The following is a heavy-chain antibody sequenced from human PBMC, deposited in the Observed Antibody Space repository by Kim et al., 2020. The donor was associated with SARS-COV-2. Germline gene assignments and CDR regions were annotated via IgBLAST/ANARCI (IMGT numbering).Heavy chain of an antibody. Sequence: GGSLRLSCAASGFTFSSYAMSWVRQAPGKGLEWVSAISGSGGSTYYADSVKGRFTISRDNSKNTLYLQMNSLRAEDTAVYYCATTYYDFWSGWNAFDIWGQGTMVTVSS. CDR2: ISGSGGST. D-gene: IGHD3-3*01. J-gene: IGHJ3*02. CDR3: ATTYYDFWSGWNAFDI. V-gene: IGHV3-23*01. CDR1: GFTFSSYA.